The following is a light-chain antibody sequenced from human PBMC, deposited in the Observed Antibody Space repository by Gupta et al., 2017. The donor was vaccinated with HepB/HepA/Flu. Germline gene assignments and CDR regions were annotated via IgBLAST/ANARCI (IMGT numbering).Light chain of an antibody. CDR1: QDTRDY. Sequence: DIQFTQSPSFLSASVGDRVSITCRASQDTRDYLAWYQEKPGEAPKLLIYGASTLHSGVPSRFSGSGSEAEFTLTINSLQPEDFATYYCQQLYAYPITFGGGTKVEIK. CDR3: QQLYAYPIT. CDR2: GAS. V-gene: IGKV1-9*01. J-gene: IGKJ4*01.